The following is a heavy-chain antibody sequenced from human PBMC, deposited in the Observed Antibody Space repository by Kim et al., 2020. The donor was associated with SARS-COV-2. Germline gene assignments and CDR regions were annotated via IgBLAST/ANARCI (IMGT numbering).Heavy chain of an antibody. CDR1: GFTFSSYS. CDR2: ISSSSSYI. D-gene: IGHD1-26*01. Sequence: GGSLRLSCAASGFTFSSYSMNWVRQAPGKGLEWVSSISSSSSYIYYADSVKGRFTISRDNAKNSLYLQMNSLRAEDTAVYYCARKKSGSYGPDFDYWGQGTLVTVSS. CDR3: ARKKSGSYGPDFDY. V-gene: IGHV3-21*01. J-gene: IGHJ4*02.